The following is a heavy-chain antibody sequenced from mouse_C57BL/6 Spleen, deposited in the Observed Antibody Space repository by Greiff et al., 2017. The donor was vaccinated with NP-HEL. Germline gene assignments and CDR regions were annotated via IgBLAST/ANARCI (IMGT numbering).Heavy chain of an antibody. Sequence: QVQLQQPGAELVKPGASVKLSCKASGYTFTSYWMHWVKQRPGQGLEWIGMIHPNSGSTNYNEKFKGKATLTVDTSSSTAYMELHSLTSEDSAVYFCARGITTVVATGDYWGQGTTLTVSS. CDR2: IHPNSGST. CDR1: GYTFTSYW. CDR3: ARGITTVVATGDY. J-gene: IGHJ2*01. D-gene: IGHD1-1*01. V-gene: IGHV1-64*01.